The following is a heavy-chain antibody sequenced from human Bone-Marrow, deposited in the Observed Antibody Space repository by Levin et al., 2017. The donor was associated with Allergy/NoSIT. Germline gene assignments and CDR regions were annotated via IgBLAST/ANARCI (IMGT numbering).Heavy chain of an antibody. J-gene: IGHJ4*02. V-gene: IGHV3-21*04. D-gene: IGHD3-16*02. Sequence: SCAASGISFSLYSFNWVRQFPGKGLQWVSSISNTGRDIFYAESVKGRFTISRDDANNSVYLQMNSLRGEDTAQYFCETSLWGSYPSEHWGQGTPVIVSS. CDR1: GISFSLYS. CDR3: ETSLWGSYPSEH. CDR2: ISNTGRDI.